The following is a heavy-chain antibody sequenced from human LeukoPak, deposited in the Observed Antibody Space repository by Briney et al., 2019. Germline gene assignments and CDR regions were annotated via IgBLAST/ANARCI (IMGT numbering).Heavy chain of an antibody. J-gene: IGHJ4*02. CDR3: ARGPSYGDYALFN. D-gene: IGHD4-17*01. V-gene: IGHV4-59*01. CDR2: IYYSGST. CDR1: GGSISSYY. Sequence: SETLSLTCTVAGGSISSYYWRWIRPPPGKGLEWLGYIYYSGSTNYNPSLKSRVTISVDTSKNQFSLKLSSVTAADTAVYYCARGPSYGDYALFNWGQGTLVTVSS.